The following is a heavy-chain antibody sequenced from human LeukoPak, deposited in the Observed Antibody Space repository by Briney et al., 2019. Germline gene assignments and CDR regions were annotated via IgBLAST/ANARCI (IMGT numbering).Heavy chain of an antibody. CDR1: GFTFSNAW. Sequence: KTGGSLRLXCAASGFTFSNAWMSWVRQAPGKGLEWVGRIKSKADGGTTDYAAPVKGRFTISRDDSKNTLYLQMNSLKTEDTAVYYCTTDPYDILTGNDAFDIWGQGTMVTVSS. CDR3: TTDPYDILTGNDAFDI. D-gene: IGHD3-9*01. V-gene: IGHV3-15*01. CDR2: IKSKADGGTT. J-gene: IGHJ3*02.